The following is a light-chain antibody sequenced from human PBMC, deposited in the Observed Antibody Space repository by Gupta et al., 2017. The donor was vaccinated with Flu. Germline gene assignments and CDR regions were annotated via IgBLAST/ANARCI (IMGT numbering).Light chain of an antibody. V-gene: IGLV1-44*01. Sequence: QSVLTQPPSASGTPGQRVTISCSGGSSNIGRNTVNWYHQLPGTAPKLLIYSNCLRPSGVPDRFSGSKSGTSASLAISGLQSEDEADYYCAAWDDSLTVLFGGGTKLTVL. CDR2: SNC. J-gene: IGLJ2*01. CDR1: SSNIGRNT. CDR3: AAWDDSLTVL.